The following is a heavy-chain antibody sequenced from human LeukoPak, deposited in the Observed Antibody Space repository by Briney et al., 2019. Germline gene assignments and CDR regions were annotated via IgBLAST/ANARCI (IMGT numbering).Heavy chain of an antibody. CDR2: IKQDGSEK. CDR3: ARGGQDSSGYWY. J-gene: IGHJ4*02. Sequence: GGSLRLSCAASGFIFSSYWMSWVRQAPGKGLEWVANIKQDGSEKYYVDSVKGRFTISRDNAKNSLYLQMNSLRAEDTAVYYCARGGQDSSGYWYWGQGTLVTVSS. CDR1: GFIFSSYW. V-gene: IGHV3-7*01. D-gene: IGHD3-22*01.